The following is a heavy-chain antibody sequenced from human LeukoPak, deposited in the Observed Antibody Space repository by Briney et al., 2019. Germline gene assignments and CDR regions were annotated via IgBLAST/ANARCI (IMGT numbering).Heavy chain of an antibody. Sequence: GGSLRLSCAASGFTFSDYWMHWVRQAPGKGLVWVSRINSDGSTTSYADSVKGRFTTSRDNAKNTLYLQMNSLRAEDTAVYYCARRSAAKDAFDIWGQGTMVTVSS. CDR1: GFTFSDYW. CDR3: ARRSAAKDAFDI. V-gene: IGHV3-74*01. D-gene: IGHD6-25*01. J-gene: IGHJ3*02. CDR2: INSDGSTT.